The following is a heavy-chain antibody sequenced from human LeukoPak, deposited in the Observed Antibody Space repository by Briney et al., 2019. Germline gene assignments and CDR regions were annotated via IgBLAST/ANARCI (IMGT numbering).Heavy chain of an antibody. CDR3: ARDAVPRAYGDTVKAYDL. V-gene: IGHV4-34*01. CDR1: GGSLRGYS. Sequence: SETLSLTCALSGGSLRGYSRSGIRQSPGKGLEWMGDIHHDGRTKYKSSFKSRVTIFLDSSKNEVSLRLSPVTPADTALYFCARDAVPRAYGDTVKAYDLWGQGTMVTVAP. D-gene: IGHD4-17*01. J-gene: IGHJ3*01. CDR2: IHHDGRT.